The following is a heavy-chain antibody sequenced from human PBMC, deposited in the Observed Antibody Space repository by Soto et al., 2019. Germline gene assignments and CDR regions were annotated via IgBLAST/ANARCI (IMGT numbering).Heavy chain of an antibody. J-gene: IGHJ5*02. CDR3: ARNAHSSGYWGWFDP. D-gene: IGHD3-22*01. Sequence: QVQLVEAGGGVVQPGRSLRLSCAASGFTFSSYAMHWVRQAPGKGLEWVAVVSYDGSNKYYVDSVKGRFTISRDKSKNTLDLQMNSLRAEDTDVYYCARNAHSSGYWGWFDPWGQGTLVTVSS. V-gene: IGHV3-30-3*01. CDR1: GFTFSSYA. CDR2: VSYDGSNK.